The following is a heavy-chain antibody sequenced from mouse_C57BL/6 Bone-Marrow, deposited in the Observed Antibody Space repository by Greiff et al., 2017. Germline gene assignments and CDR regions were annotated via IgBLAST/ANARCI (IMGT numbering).Heavy chain of an antibody. CDR3: ARHDGYDDEAMDY. Sequence: EVQVVEPGGGLVQPGGSLKLSCAASGFTFTDYGMAWVRQAPRKGPEWVAFISNFAYSIYYADTVTGKFTMSRENAKSTLYLELSRLRSEDSAVYYCARHDGYDDEAMDYWGQGTSVTVSS. CDR1: GFTFTDYG. V-gene: IGHV5-15*01. D-gene: IGHD2-2*01. CDR2: ISNFAYSI. J-gene: IGHJ4*01.